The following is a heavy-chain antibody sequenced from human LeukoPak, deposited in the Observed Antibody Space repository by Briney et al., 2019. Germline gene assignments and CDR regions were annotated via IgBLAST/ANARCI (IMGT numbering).Heavy chain of an antibody. D-gene: IGHD5-12*01. CDR1: GFTFSNYG. V-gene: IGHV3-23*01. Sequence: GGSLRLSCAASGFTFSNYGMTWVRQAPGKGLEWVSTISGSGGSTYYADSVKGRFTISRDNSKNTLYLQMNSLRAEDTAVCYCAKVRKATENDYWGQGTLVTVSS. CDR3: AKVRKATENDY. J-gene: IGHJ4*02. CDR2: ISGSGGST.